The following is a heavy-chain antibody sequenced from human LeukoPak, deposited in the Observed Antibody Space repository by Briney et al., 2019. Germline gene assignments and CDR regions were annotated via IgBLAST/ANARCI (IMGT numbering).Heavy chain of an antibody. CDR2: IYYSGST. CDR1: GGSISGYY. D-gene: IGHD3-9*01. J-gene: IGHJ3*02. CDR3: ARAVDDILTGYPYDAFDI. Sequence: SETLSLTCTVSGGSISGYYWSWIRQPPGKGLEWIGYIYYSGSTNYNPSLKSRVTISVDTSKNQFSLKLSSVTAADTAVYYCARAVDDILTGYPYDAFDIWGQGTMVTVSS. V-gene: IGHV4-59*12.